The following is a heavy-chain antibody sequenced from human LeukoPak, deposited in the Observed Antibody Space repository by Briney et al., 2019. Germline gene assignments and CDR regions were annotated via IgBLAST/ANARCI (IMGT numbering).Heavy chain of an antibody. Sequence: SVKVSCKASGGTFSSYAISWVRQAPGQGLEWMGGIIPIFGTANYAQKFQGRVTITTDESTSTAYMEPSSLRSEDTAVYYCAGVVAAAGNPRQYFDYWGQGTLVTVSS. CDR2: IIPIFGTA. CDR1: GGTFSSYA. CDR3: AGVVAAAGNPRQYFDY. J-gene: IGHJ4*02. V-gene: IGHV1-69*05. D-gene: IGHD6-13*01.